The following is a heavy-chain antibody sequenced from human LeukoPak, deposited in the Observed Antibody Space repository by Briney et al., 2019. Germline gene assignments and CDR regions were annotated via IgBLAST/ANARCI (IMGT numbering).Heavy chain of an antibody. V-gene: IGHV3-7*01. D-gene: IGHD3-10*01. J-gene: IGHJ4*02. CDR2: IKQDGSEK. Sequence: GGSLRLSCAASGFTFSSYWMSWVRQAPGKGLEWVANIKQDGSEKYYVDSVKGRFTISRDIAKKSLYLQMNSLRAEDTAVYYCARLSAMVRGPEDIYYFEYWGQGTLVTVSS. CDR3: ARLSAMVRGPEDIYYFEY. CDR1: GFTFSSYW.